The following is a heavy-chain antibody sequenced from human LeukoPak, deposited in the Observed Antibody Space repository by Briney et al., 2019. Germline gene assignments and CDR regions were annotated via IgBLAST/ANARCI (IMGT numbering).Heavy chain of an antibody. J-gene: IGHJ5*02. D-gene: IGHD6-19*01. CDR1: GFTFSAYW. Sequence: PGGSLRLSCAASGFTFSAYWMTWVRQAPGKGLEWVTIINEGGSLKYYVDSVKGRFTISRDNTKNSLYLQMSTLRVEDTAGYYCARVGKNGWDFDHWGQGTLVTVSS. CDR2: INEGGSLK. CDR3: ARVGKNGWDFDH. V-gene: IGHV3-7*01.